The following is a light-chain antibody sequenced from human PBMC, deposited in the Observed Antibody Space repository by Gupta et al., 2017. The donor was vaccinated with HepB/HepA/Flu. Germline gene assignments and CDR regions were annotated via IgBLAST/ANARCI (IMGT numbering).Light chain of an antibody. V-gene: IGKV1-8*01. J-gene: IGKJ1*01. CDR2: AAS. Sequence: AIRMTQSPSSFSASTGDRVTITCRASQGISSYLAWYQQKPGKAPKLLIYAASTLQSGVPSRFSGSGSGTDFTLTISCLLSEDFATYYCQQDDSYPPTFGQGTKVEIK. CDR3: QQDDSYPPT. CDR1: QGISSY.